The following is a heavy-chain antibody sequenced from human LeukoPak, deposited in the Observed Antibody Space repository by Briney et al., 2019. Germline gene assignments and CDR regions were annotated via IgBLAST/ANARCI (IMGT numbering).Heavy chain of an antibody. CDR1: GGSFSGYY. CDR2: INHSGST. V-gene: IGHV4-34*01. CDR3: ARGLNWNYNY. Sequence: SETLSLTCAVYGGSFSGYYWSWIRQPPGKGLEWIGEINHSGSTNYNLSLKSRVTISVDTSKNQFSLKLSSVTAADTAVYYCARGLNWNYNYWGQGTLVTVSS. D-gene: IGHD1-7*01. J-gene: IGHJ4*02.